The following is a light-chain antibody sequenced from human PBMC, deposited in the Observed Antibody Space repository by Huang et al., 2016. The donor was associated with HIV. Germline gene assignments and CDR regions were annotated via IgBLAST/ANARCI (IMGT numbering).Light chain of an antibody. V-gene: IGKV1-33*01. Sequence: DIQMTQSPSSLSASVGDRVTITCQASQDISTYLNWYQQKPGNAPKVLIYAASNLETGVPSRFSGSGSGTAFTFTISSLQPGDIATYYCQQYDNLPWTFGQGTKVEIK. J-gene: IGKJ1*01. CDR2: AAS. CDR1: QDISTY. CDR3: QQYDNLPWT.